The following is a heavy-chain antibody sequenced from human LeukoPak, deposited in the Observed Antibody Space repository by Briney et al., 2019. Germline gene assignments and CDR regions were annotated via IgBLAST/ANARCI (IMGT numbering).Heavy chain of an antibody. CDR3: ARDLFSGWYSDYYYYMDV. CDR1: GGTFSSYA. V-gene: IGHV1-69*05. CDR2: IIPIFGTA. Sequence: EASVKVSCKASGGTFSSYAISWVRQAPGQGLEWMGGIIPIFGTANYAQKLQGRVTMTTDTSTSTAYMELRSLRSDDTAVYYCARDLFSGWYSDYYYYMDVWGKGTTVTVSS. J-gene: IGHJ6*03. D-gene: IGHD6-19*01.